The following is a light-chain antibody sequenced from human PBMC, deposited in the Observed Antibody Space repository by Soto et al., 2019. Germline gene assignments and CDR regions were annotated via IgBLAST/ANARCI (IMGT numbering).Light chain of an antibody. CDR1: TSDVGGYNY. Sequence: QSALTQPASVSGSPGQSITISCTGTTSDVGGYNYVSWYQQHPGKAPRLIIWEVTNRPSGISNRFSGPKSGNTAYLTISGLQAEDGAAYYCTSYTGSSPLLVFGTGTKLTVL. CDR2: EVT. V-gene: IGLV2-14*01. J-gene: IGLJ1*01. CDR3: TSYTGSSPLLV.